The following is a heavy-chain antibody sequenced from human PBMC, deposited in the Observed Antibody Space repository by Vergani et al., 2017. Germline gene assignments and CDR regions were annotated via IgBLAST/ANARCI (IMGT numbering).Heavy chain of an antibody. V-gene: IGHV1-18*01. Sequence: VSCKSSSHTFQTYGISWVRQAPGKGLEWMAWIRPYTGHTIYAQKFQDRVTMTADTSTNTAYMELRSLRSDDTAVYFCARVAPSNSEVTPTAFDVWGQGTMVTVSS. D-gene: IGHD1-1*01. CDR3: ARVAPSNSEVTPTAFDV. CDR2: IRPYTGHT. CDR1: SHTFQTYG. J-gene: IGHJ3*01.